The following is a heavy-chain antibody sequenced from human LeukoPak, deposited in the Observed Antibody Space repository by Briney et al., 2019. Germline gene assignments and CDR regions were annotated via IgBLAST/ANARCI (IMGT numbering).Heavy chain of an antibody. V-gene: IGHV3-74*01. CDR3: ARALSTPYCSSSSCHHDY. D-gene: IGHD2-2*01. Sequence: PGGSLRLSCAASEFTFSSYWMHWVRQAPGKGLVWVSRIKGDGSSTTYADSVKGRFTISRDNAKNTLYLQMNSLRAEDTAVYYCARALSTPYCSSSSCHHDYWGQGTLVTVSS. J-gene: IGHJ4*02. CDR2: IKGDGSST. CDR1: EFTFSSYW.